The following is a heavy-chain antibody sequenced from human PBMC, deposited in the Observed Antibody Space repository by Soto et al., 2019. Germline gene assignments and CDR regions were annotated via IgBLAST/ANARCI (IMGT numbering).Heavy chain of an antibody. CDR1: GGSISNYY. J-gene: IGHJ3*02. CDR3: ARGYFDSRGYSNTFDI. Sequence: PSETLSLTCTVSGGSISNYYWSWIRQPPGRGLEWIGYIHNSSGTNYNPSHKSRVNFSEDTSKNQFSLRLSSVTTADTAFFYCARGYFDSRGYSNTFDIWGQGTMVTVSS. D-gene: IGHD3-22*01. CDR2: IHNSSGT. V-gene: IGHV4-59*01.